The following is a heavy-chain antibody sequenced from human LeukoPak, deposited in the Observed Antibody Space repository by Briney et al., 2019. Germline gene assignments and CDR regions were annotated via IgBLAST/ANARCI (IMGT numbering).Heavy chain of an antibody. Sequence: GESLKISCKGSGYNFTSYWISWVRQMPGKGLEWMGRIDPSDSYTNYSPSFQGHVTISADKSISTAYLQWSSLKASDTAMYYCARGNIVGASPSSFDIWGQGTMVTVSS. J-gene: IGHJ3*02. CDR3: ARGNIVGASPSSFDI. V-gene: IGHV5-10-1*01. D-gene: IGHD1-26*01. CDR1: GYNFTSYW. CDR2: IDPSDSYT.